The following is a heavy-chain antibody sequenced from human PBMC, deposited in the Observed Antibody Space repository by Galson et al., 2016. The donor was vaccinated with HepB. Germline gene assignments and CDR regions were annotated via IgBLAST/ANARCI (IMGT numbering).Heavy chain of an antibody. Sequence: SLRLSCAASGFVFSNYGMHWVRQAPGKGLEWVSGLSYNGPNQPYPDSLMGRFTVSRDNSKSIMYLQMDSLRPDDTAVYYCTKQVAEGGFGDTWGQGTVVTVSS. J-gene: IGHJ5*02. CDR2: LSYNGPNQ. CDR3: TKQVAEGGFGDT. V-gene: IGHV3-30*18. CDR1: GFVFSNYG. D-gene: IGHD3-3*01.